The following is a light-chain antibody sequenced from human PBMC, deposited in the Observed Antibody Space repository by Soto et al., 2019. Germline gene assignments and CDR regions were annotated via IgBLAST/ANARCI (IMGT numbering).Light chain of an antibody. CDR3: QQYCNSSYT. V-gene: IGKV3-20*01. J-gene: IGKJ2*01. Sequence: EMVLTQSPGTLSLSPGERATLSCRASQSVSSSYLAWYQQKPGQAPMLLIYGASSRATGSPDRFSGSGSGTDFTLTISILEPEDFAVYYCQQYCNSSYTFGQGTKLEIK. CDR1: QSVSSSY. CDR2: GAS.